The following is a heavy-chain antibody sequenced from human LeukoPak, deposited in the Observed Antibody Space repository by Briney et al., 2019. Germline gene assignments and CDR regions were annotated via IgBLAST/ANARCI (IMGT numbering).Heavy chain of an antibody. D-gene: IGHD6-19*01. CDR1: GFTFSSYE. V-gene: IGHV3-48*03. Sequence: PGGSLRLSCAASGFTFSSYEMNWVRQAPGKGLEWVSYISSSGSTTHYADSVKGRFTISRDNAKESLYLQMNSLRAEDTAVYYCTRAPYSSGWYTVDFWGQGTLVTVSS. CDR2: ISSSGSTT. J-gene: IGHJ4*02. CDR3: TRAPYSSGWYTVDF.